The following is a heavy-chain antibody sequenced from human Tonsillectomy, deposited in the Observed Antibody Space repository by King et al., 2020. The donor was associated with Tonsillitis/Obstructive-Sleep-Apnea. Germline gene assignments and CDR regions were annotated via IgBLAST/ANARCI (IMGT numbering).Heavy chain of an antibody. D-gene: IGHD6-13*01. CDR2: INHSGST. CDR3: ARAYSSSWGDAFDI. J-gene: IGHJ3*02. CDR1: GGSFSGYY. Sequence: VQLQQWCAGLFKPSETLSLTCAVYGGSFSGYYWSWIRQPQGKGLEWIGEINHSGSTNCNPALKSRVTISVDTSKNQFSLKPSSVTAADTAVYYCARAYSSSWGDAFDIWGQGTMVTVSS. V-gene: IGHV4-34*01.